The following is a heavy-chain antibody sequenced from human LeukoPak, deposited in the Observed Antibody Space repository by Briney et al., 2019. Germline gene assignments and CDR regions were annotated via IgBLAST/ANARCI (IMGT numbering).Heavy chain of an antibody. V-gene: IGHV1-2*02. D-gene: IGHD2-15*01. J-gene: IGHJ4*02. CDR3: ARDWIGGSHFDY. CDR2: INPNTGAT. Sequence: ASVKVSCKASGYTFTGYYMFWVRQAPGQGLEWMGWINPNTGATKYGQNFQGRVTLTRDTSIRTTSMELSSLRSDDTAVYYCARDWIGGSHFDYWGQGTLVTVSS. CDR1: GYTFTGYY.